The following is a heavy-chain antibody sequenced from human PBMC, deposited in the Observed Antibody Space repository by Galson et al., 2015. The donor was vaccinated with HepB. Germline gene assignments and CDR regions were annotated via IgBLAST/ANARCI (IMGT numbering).Heavy chain of an antibody. D-gene: IGHD4/OR15-4a*01. J-gene: IGHJ4*02. CDR1: GFTLSTYG. CDR3: AKWAPYGAREGGFDC. Sequence: SLRLSCAASGFTLSTYGMTWVRQAPGKGLEWVSCINAPGGTFYADSVKGRFTISRDNSKNTVDLQMSSLRVEDTALYYCAKWAPYGAREGGFDCWGQGTLVTVSS. CDR2: INAPGGT. V-gene: IGHV3-23*01.